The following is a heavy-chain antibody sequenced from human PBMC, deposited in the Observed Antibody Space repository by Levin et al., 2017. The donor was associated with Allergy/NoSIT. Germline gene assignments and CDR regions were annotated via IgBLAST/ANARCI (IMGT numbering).Heavy chain of an antibody. J-gene: IGHJ4*02. Sequence: GGSLRLSCAASGFTFSSYGMHWVRQAAGKGLEWVAVISYDGSNKYYAESVKGRFTISRDNSKNTLYLQMNSLRAEDTALYYCTKDGGRYSGSLDDWGQGTLVTVSS. CDR3: TKDGGRYSGSLDD. V-gene: IGHV3-30*18. CDR2: ISYDGSNK. CDR1: GFTFSSYG. D-gene: IGHD1-26*01.